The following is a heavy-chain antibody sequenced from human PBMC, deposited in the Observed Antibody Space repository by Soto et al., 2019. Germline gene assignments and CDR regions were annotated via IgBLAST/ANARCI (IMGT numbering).Heavy chain of an antibody. D-gene: IGHD5-18*01. CDR3: VHTGYSYDPFGY. CDR1: GFSLTTSGVG. CDR2: IYWNDDK. V-gene: IGHV2-5*04. Sequence: ESGPTLVNPTQTLTLTCTFSGFSLTTSGVGVGWIRQPPGKALEWLALIYWNDDKRYSPSLKSRLTIAKDTSRNQVVLTMTNIDPVDTGTYYCVHTGYSYDPFGYWGRGTLVTVSS. J-gene: IGHJ4*02.